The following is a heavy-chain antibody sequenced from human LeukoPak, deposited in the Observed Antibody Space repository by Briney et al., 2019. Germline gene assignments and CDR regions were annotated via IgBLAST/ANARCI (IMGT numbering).Heavy chain of an antibody. CDR1: GITLSNYG. CDR3: AKPGVVIRVILVGFHKEAYYFDS. J-gene: IGHJ4*02. Sequence: GGSLRLSCAVSGITLSNYGMSWVRQAPGKGLEWVAGISDSGGRTNYADSVKGRFTISRDSPKNTLYLQMNSLRAEDTAVYFCAKPGVVIRVILVGFHKEAYYFDSWGQGALVTVSS. V-gene: IGHV3-23*01. D-gene: IGHD3-22*01. CDR2: ISDSGGRT.